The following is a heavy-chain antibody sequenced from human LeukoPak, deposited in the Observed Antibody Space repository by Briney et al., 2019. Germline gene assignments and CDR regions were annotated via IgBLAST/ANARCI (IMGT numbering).Heavy chain of an antibody. Sequence: GGSLRLSCEASGFTFSDYYMTWIRQAPGKGLEWVSYMSNSGRTMYYADSVKGRFTISRDNTKNSLYLQMNSLRIEDTAVYYCARGARGVLIPAAITKFDPWGQGTLVTVSS. J-gene: IGHJ5*02. D-gene: IGHD2-2*01. CDR1: GFTFSDYY. V-gene: IGHV3-11*04. CDR3: ARGARGVLIPAAITKFDP. CDR2: MSNSGRTM.